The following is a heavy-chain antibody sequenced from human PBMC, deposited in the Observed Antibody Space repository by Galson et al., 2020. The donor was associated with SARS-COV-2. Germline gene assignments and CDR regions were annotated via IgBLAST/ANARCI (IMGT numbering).Heavy chain of an antibody. V-gene: IGHV3-21*01. J-gene: IGHJ2*01. CDR3: ARDLGPAPVIKWYFEL. Sequence: GESLKISCTASGFTFSDYTMIWVRQAPGKGLEWVSSIFGSGSHKYYADSVKGRFTISRDSAKSSLFLQMNSLGADDTAVYYCARDLGPAPVIKWYFELWGRGALVTVSS. CDR1: GFTFSDYT. CDR2: IFGSGSHK. D-gene: IGHD2-21*01.